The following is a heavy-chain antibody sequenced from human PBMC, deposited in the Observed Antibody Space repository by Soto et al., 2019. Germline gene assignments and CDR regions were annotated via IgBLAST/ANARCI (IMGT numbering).Heavy chain of an antibody. Sequence: PGESLKISCKGSGYSFAGYWVTWVRQKPGKGLEWLGRVDPTDSYSNYSPSFQGHVTISADKSISTAYLQWSSLKASDTAMYYCARHPSHDYDYWGQGTLVTVSS. CDR2: VDPTDSYS. D-gene: IGHD3-16*01. CDR1: GYSFAGYW. CDR3: ARHPSHDYDY. V-gene: IGHV5-10-1*01. J-gene: IGHJ4*02.